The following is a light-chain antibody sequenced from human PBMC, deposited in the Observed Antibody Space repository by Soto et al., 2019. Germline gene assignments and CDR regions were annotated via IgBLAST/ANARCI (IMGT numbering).Light chain of an antibody. J-gene: IGKJ4*01. V-gene: IGKV1-39*01. CDR1: RSIYNY. CDR2: GAS. Sequence: IQMTQSPSSLSASVGDRVTITCRASRSIYNYLHWYQQKPGKAPKLLVFGASTLYSGVPSRFRARTSGSVFTNSPLPTPSQQPEDLPTSYLKHTNDPPVFGGGTRGQVK. CDR3: KHTNDPPV.